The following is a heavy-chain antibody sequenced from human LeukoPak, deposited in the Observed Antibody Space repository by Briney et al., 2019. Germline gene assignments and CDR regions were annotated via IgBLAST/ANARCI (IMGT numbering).Heavy chain of an antibody. CDR3: TVGVGATAHDS. CDR2: IQSKTHSGKT. J-gene: IGHJ5*01. V-gene: IGHV3-15*01. Sequence: PGGSLRLSCAASGFTFSNTWMSWVRQAPGKGLEWVGRIQSKTHSGKTRYAAPVKGTYTISRNHSNYTLYLRMNSPKPEDTAVYHGTVGVGATAHDSCGHGTPVTLSS. D-gene: IGHD1-26*01. CDR1: GFTFSNTW.